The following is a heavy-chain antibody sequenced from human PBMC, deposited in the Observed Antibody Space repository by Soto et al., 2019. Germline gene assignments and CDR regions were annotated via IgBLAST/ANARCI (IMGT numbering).Heavy chain of an antibody. CDR3: ARDGRITGTRFPYWFDP. Sequence: SVKVSCKASGGTFSSYAISWVRQAPGQGLEWMGGIIPIFGTANYAQKFQGRVTITADESTSTAYMELNSLRAEDTAVYYCARDGRITGTRFPYWFDPWGQGTLVTVSS. V-gene: IGHV1-69*13. CDR1: GGTFSSYA. J-gene: IGHJ5*02. CDR2: IIPIFGTA. D-gene: IGHD1-20*01.